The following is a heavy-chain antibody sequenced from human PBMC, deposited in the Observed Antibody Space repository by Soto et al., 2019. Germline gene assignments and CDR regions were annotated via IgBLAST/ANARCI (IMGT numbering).Heavy chain of an antibody. D-gene: IGHD6-13*01. CDR2: INPNSGGT. V-gene: IGHV1-2*04. CDR1: GYTFTGYY. J-gene: IGHJ5*02. CDR3: ARARYSSSWFDP. Sequence: QVQLVQSGAEVKKPGASVKVSCKASGYTFTGYYMHWVRQAPGQGLEWMGWINPNSGGTNYAQKFQGWVTMTRDTAISTADMGLSRLRSDDTAVYYCARARYSSSWFDPWGQGTLVTVSS.